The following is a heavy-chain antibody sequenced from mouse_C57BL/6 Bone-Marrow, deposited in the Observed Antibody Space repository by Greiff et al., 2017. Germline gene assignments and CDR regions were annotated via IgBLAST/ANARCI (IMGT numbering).Heavy chain of an antibody. V-gene: IGHV5-1*01. J-gene: IGHJ2*01. CDR2: ISTDGSFI. Sequence: EVQLVESGGGLVQPGGSRKLSCAASGFTFSSYAMSWVRQTPEKRLEWVAAISTDGSFIYYPDTVKGRFTFSRDNATNTLFLQMSSLKYEDTAMYYCFLDYWGQGTTLTVSS. CDR3: FLDY. CDR1: GFTFSSYA.